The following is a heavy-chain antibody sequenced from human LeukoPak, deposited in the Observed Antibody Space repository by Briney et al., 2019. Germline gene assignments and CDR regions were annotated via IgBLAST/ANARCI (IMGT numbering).Heavy chain of an antibody. D-gene: IGHD3-9*01. Sequence: EASVKVSCKASGYSFTGYYIHWVRQAPGQGLEWMGWINPNSGGTNYAQKLQGRVTMTTDTSTSTAYMELRSLRSDDTAVYYCARVLRYFDWLWTSALPSSDFFDYWGQGTLVTVSS. CDR2: INPNSGGT. J-gene: IGHJ4*02. CDR1: GYSFTGYY. CDR3: ARVLRYFDWLWTSALPSSDFFDY. V-gene: IGHV1-2*02.